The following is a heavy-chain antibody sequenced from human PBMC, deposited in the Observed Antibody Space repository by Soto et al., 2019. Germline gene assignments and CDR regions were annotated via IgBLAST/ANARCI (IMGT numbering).Heavy chain of an antibody. CDR3: ARVYCSSTSCYAAGFDY. CDR2: IKQDGSEK. Sequence: AGGSLRLSCAASGFTFSSYWMSWVRQAPGKGLEWVANIKQDGSEKYYVDSVKGRFTISRDNAKNSLYLQMNSLRAEDTAVYYCARVYCSSTSCYAAGFDYWGQGTLVTVSS. D-gene: IGHD2-2*01. CDR1: GFTFSSYW. J-gene: IGHJ4*02. V-gene: IGHV3-7*04.